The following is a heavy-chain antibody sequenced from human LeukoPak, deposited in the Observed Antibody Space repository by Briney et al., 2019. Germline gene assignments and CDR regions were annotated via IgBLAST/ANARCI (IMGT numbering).Heavy chain of an antibody. V-gene: IGHV4-4*02. D-gene: IGHD2-15*01. CDR1: GGSISSSNW. J-gene: IGHJ4*02. CDR2: IYHSGST. CDR3: ARGGLGYCSGGSCYSFYYYDSSGYSPFDY. Sequence: PSGTLSLTCAVSGGSISSSNWWSWVRQPPGKGLEWIGEIYHSGSTNYNPSLKSRVTISVDKSKNQFSLKLSSVTAADTAVYYCARGGLGYCSGGSCYSFYYYDSSGYSPFDYWGQGTLVTVSS.